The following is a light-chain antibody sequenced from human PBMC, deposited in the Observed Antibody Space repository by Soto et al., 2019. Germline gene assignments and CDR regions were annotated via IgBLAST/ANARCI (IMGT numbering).Light chain of an antibody. CDR1: SSNIGAGYD. J-gene: IGLJ1*01. V-gene: IGLV1-40*01. CDR2: GNS. CDR3: QSYDSSLSAYV. Sequence: QSVLTQPPSVSGAPGQRVTISCTGSSSNIGAGYDVHWYQQLPGTAPKLLIYGNSNRPSGVPDRFSRSKSGTSASLAITGLQAEDEADYYCQSYDSSLSAYVFGTGTKVTVL.